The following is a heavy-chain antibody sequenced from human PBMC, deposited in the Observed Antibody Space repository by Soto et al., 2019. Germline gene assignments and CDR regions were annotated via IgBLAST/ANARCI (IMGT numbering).Heavy chain of an antibody. CDR3: ARGPTNYDFWSGYSYNWFDP. J-gene: IGHJ5*02. CDR2: IYYSGST. CDR1: GGSISSYY. Sequence: SETLSLTCTVSGGSISSYYWSWIRQPPGKGLEWIGYIYYSGSTNYNPSLKSRVTISVDTSKNQFSLKLSSVTAADTAVYYCARGPTNYDFWSGYSYNWFDPWGQGTLVTVSS. D-gene: IGHD3-3*01. V-gene: IGHV4-59*01.